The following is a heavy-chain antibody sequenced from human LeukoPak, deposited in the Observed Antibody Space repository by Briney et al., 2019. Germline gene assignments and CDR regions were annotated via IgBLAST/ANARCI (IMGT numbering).Heavy chain of an antibody. CDR3: ARRKVYSRGLFDY. CDR2: IYYSGST. D-gene: IGHD6-13*01. Sequence: SETLSLTCTVSGGSISSSSYYWGWIRQPPGKGLEWIGSIYYSGSTYYNPSLKSRVTISVDTSKNQFSLKLSSVTAADTAVYYCARRKVYSRGLFDYWGQGTLVTVSS. V-gene: IGHV4-39*01. CDR1: GGSISSSSYY. J-gene: IGHJ4*02.